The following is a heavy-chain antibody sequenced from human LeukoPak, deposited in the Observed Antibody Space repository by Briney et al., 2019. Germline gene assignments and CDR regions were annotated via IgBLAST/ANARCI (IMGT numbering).Heavy chain of an antibody. J-gene: IGHJ3*02. Sequence: GGSLRLSCAASGFTFSSYWMHWVRRAPGKGLVWVSRINSDGGTTSYADSVKGRFTISRDNAKNTLYLQMNSLRAEDTAVYYCARDTADDAFDIWGQGTMVTVSS. CDR2: INSDGGTT. CDR3: ARDTADDAFDI. CDR1: GFTFSSYW. V-gene: IGHV3-74*01.